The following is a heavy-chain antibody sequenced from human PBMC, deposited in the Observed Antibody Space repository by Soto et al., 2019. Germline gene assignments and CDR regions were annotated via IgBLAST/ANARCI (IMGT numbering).Heavy chain of an antibody. D-gene: IGHD5-18*01. CDR2: ISYDGSDK. V-gene: IGHV3-30*18. CDR3: FKEKRGYSYGEH. CDR1: GFTFSNYG. Sequence: QVQLVESGGGVVQPGRSLRLSCAASGFTFSNYGMHWVRQAPGKGLEWVAVISYDGSDKHYLDYVKGRLTVSRDNSKNTLYLQMNSLRTEDTAVYYCFKEKRGYSYGEHWGQGTLVTVSS. J-gene: IGHJ4*02.